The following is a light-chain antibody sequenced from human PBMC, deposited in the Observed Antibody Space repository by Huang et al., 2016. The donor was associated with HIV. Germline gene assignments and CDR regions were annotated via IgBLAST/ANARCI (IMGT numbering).Light chain of an antibody. V-gene: IGKV2-28*01. CDR3: MQALQTPST. Sequence: DIVMTQSPLSLPVTPGEPASISCRSSQSLLHSNGYNYLDWYLQKPGQSPQLLLYLGSTRASGVPDRFSGSGSGTDFTLKISRVEAEDVGVFYCMQALQTPSTFGPGTKVDIK. CDR1: QSLLHSNGYNY. CDR2: LGS. J-gene: IGKJ3*01.